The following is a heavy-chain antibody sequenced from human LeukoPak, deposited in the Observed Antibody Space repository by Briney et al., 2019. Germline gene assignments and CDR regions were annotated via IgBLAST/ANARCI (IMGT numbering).Heavy chain of an antibody. CDR2: IFYSGST. J-gene: IGHJ5*02. CDR1: GGSISTSSYY. Sequence: PSETLSLTCTVSGGSISTSSYYWGWVRQPPGKGLEWIGNIFYSGSTYYSPSLKSRVTISLDTSRNQFSLKLNSVTAADTAVYYCARDLENWFDPWGQGTLVTVSS. CDR3: ARDLENWFDP. V-gene: IGHV4-39*07. D-gene: IGHD1-1*01.